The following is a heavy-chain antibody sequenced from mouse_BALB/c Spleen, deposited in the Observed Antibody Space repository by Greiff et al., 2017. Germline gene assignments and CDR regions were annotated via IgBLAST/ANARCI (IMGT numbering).Heavy chain of an antibody. Sequence: EVKLMESGGGLVKPGGSLKLSCAASGFTFSSYAMSWVRQTPEKRLEWVASISSGGSTYYPDSVKGRFTISRDNARNILYLQMSSLRSEDTAMYYCASPYYYGSSLSYWYFDVWGAGTTVTVSS. J-gene: IGHJ1*01. CDR1: GFTFSSYA. CDR2: ISSGGST. D-gene: IGHD1-1*01. V-gene: IGHV5-6-5*01. CDR3: ASPYYYGSSLSYWYFDV.